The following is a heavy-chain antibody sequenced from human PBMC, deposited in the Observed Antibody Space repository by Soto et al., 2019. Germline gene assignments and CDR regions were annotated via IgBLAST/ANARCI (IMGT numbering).Heavy chain of an antibody. CDR1: GFTFSSYA. V-gene: IGHV3-23*01. CDR2: ISGSGGST. J-gene: IGHJ4*02. Sequence: GGSLRLSFAASGFTFSSYAMSWVRQSPGKGLEWVSAISGSGGSTYYADSVKGRFTISRDNSKNTLYLQMNSLRAEDTAVYYCAKPMCSGSYRYFDYWGQGTLVTVSS. CDR3: AKPMCSGSYRYFDY. D-gene: IGHD1-26*01.